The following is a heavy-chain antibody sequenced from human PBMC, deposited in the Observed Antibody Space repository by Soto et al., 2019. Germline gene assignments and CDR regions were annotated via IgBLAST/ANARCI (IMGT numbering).Heavy chain of an antibody. CDR3: ARVGRNCSGGSCFAFGI. J-gene: IGHJ3*02. Sequence: SETLSLTCTVSGGSISGGGYYWSWIRQHPGKGLEWIGYIYYSGSTYYNQYLKSRVTISVETSKNQFSLKLSSVTAADTAVYYCARVGRNCSGGSCFAFGIWGQGTMVTVSS. CDR1: GGSISGGGYY. D-gene: IGHD2-15*01. CDR2: IYYSGST. V-gene: IGHV4-31*03.